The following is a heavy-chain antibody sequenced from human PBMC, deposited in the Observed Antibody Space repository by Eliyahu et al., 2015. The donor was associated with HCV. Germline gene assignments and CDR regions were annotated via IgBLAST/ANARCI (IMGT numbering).Heavy chain of an antibody. CDR1: GGSITTYY. D-gene: IGHD6-19*01. J-gene: IGHJ5*02. V-gene: IGHV4-59*01. Sequence: QVQLQESGPGLVKPSETLSLTCTVSGGSITTYYWSWIRXPPGKGLEWLGYIHYSGSTNYNPSLKSRVTISVDTSKNQFSLKLTSVTAADTAVYYCASGGGGIAVAGTGGWFDPWGQGTLVTVSS. CDR2: IHYSGST. CDR3: ASGGGGIAVAGTGGWFDP.